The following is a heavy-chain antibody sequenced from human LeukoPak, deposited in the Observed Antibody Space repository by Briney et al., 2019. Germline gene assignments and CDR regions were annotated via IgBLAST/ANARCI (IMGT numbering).Heavy chain of an antibody. V-gene: IGHV1-69*13. D-gene: IGHD3-22*01. CDR2: IIPIFGTA. CDR3: ARDVAYYYDNSGYYLDAFDI. CDR1: GGTFSSYA. J-gene: IGHJ3*02. Sequence: SVKVSCKASGGTFSSYAISWVRQAPGQGLEWMGGIIPIFGTANYAQKFQGRVTITADESTSTAYMELSSLRSEDTAVYYCARDVAYYYDNSGYYLDAFDIWGQGTMVTVSS.